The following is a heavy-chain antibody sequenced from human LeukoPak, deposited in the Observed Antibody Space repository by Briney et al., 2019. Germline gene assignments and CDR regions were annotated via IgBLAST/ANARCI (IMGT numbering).Heavy chain of an antibody. Sequence: PSETLSLTCAVYGGSFSGYYWSWIRQPPGKGLEWIGEINHSGSTNYNPSLKSRVTISVDTSKNQFSLKLSSVTAADTAVYYCARSPFSVYGSGSYEDYYGMDVWGQGTTVTVSS. D-gene: IGHD3-10*01. CDR3: ARSPFSVYGSGSYEDYYGMDV. V-gene: IGHV4-34*01. CDR1: GGSFSGYY. J-gene: IGHJ6*02. CDR2: INHSGST.